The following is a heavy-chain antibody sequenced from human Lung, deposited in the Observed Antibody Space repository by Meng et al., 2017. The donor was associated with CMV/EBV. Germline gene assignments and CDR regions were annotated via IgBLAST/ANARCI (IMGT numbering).Heavy chain of an antibody. J-gene: IGHJ4*02. D-gene: IGHD3-22*01. Sequence: SQXXSLTXAISGDSASSNSATWNWIRQSPSRGLEWLGRTYYKSKWNHDYAVSVKSRISFNPDTSKNQFSLQLSSVTPEDTAVYYCARVFGDITGYVFDYWGQGTLVTVSS. CDR1: GDSASSNSAT. CDR3: ARVFGDITGYVFDY. V-gene: IGHV6-1*01. CDR2: TYYKSKWNH.